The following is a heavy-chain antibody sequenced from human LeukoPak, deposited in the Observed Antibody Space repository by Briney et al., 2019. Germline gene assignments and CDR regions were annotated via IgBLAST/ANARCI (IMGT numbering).Heavy chain of an antibody. V-gene: IGHV4-4*07. CDR3: ARDVYVPAAGAKGFDY. CDR1: GGSISSYY. CDR2: IYTSGST. D-gene: IGHD1-26*01. J-gene: IGHJ4*02. Sequence: PSETLSVTCTVSGGSISSYYWSWIRQPAGNGLEWIGRIYTSGSTNYNPSLKSRVTMSVDTSKNQFSLKLSSVTAADTAVYYCARDVYVPAAGAKGFDYWGQGTLVTVSS.